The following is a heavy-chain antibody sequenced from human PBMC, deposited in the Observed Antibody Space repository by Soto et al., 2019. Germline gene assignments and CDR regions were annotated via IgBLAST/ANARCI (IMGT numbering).Heavy chain of an antibody. CDR3: AREGNLGRWIQPLDS. D-gene: IGHD2-2*03. CDR1: GDSISSYS. J-gene: IGHJ4*02. V-gene: IGHV4-59*01. CDR2: IHYNGNT. Sequence: SETLSLTCTVSGDSISSYSRSWIRQPPGKGLEWIGNIHYNGNTKYSPSLKSRVTMSVDTSKNHFSLKLISVTTADTAVYFCAREGNLGRWIQPLDSWGQGTLVTAPQ.